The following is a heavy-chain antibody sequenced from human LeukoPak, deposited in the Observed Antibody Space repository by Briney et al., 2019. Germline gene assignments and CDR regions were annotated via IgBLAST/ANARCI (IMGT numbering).Heavy chain of an antibody. CDR1: GFTFNDYE. J-gene: IGHJ4*02. Sequence: PGGSLRLSCAASGFTFNDYEMNWVRQAPGKGLEWVSYISSTGSTIYYADSVKGRFTISRDNAKNSLYLQMNSLRAEDTAVYYCASLHRGIAVAGTTVWGQGTLVTVSS. D-gene: IGHD6-19*01. V-gene: IGHV3-48*03. CDR3: ASLHRGIAVAGTTV. CDR2: ISSTGSTI.